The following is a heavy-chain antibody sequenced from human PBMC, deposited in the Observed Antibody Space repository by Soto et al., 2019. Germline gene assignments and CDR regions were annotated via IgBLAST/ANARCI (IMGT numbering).Heavy chain of an antibody. CDR2: INPSGGST. CDR3: AREAAMVTPAGNYYYGMDV. CDR1: GYTFTSYY. V-gene: IGHV1-46*01. J-gene: IGHJ6*02. Sequence: ASVKVSCKASGYTFTSYYMHWVRQAPGQGLEWMGIINPSGGSTSYAQKFQGRVTMTRDTSTSTVYMELSSLRSEDTAVYYCAREAAMVTPAGNYYYGMDVWGQGTTVTV. D-gene: IGHD5-18*01.